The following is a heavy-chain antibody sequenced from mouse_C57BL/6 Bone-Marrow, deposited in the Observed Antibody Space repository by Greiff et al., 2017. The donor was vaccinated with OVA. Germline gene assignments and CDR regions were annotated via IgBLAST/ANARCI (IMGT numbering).Heavy chain of an antibody. CDR2: IHPNSGST. Sequence: QVHVKQPGAELVKPGASVKLSCKASGYTFTSYWMHWVKQRPGQGLEWIGMIHPNSGSTNYNEKFKSKATLTVDKSSSTAYMQLSSLTSEDSAVYYCVSSDYFDYWGQGTTLTVSS. CDR3: VSSDYFDY. CDR1: GYTFTSYW. D-gene: IGHD1-1*01. J-gene: IGHJ2*01. V-gene: IGHV1-64*01.